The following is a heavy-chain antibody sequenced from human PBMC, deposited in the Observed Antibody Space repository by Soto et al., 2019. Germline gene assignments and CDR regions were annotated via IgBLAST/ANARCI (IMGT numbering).Heavy chain of an antibody. CDR2: IYYSGST. D-gene: IGHD2-2*01. CDR3: AGLCPNLSSTSCYYFDY. J-gene: IGHJ4*02. CDR1: GGSISSGGYY. Sequence: QVQLQESGPGLVKPSQTLSLTCTVSGGSISSGGYYWSWIRQHPGKGLEWIGYIYYSGSTYYNPSLKSRVTISVVTSKIQFSLKRSSVTAADTAVYYCAGLCPNLSSTSCYYFDYWGQGTLVTVSS. V-gene: IGHV4-31*03.